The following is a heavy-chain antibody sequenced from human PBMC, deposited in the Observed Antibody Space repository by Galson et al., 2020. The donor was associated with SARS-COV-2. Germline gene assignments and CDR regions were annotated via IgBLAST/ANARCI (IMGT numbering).Heavy chain of an antibody. CDR3: ARDTPNYGIDF. Sequence: SETLSLTCTVSGGSISGYYWTWIRQPPGKGLEWIGNIYYTGNTKYNPSLKSRVTISVDTSKSQFSLKLSSVTASDTAVYYCARDTPNYGIDFWGQGTTVTVAS. CDR1: GGSISGYY. V-gene: IGHV4-59*08. D-gene: IGHD2-15*01. J-gene: IGHJ6*02. CDR2: IYYTGNT.